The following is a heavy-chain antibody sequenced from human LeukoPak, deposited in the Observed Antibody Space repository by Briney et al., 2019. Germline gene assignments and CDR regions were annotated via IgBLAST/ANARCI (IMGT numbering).Heavy chain of an antibody. Sequence: GGSLRLSCVASGVTFTDYAMTWVRQPPGRRLEWVSTIPTTVGDTQYAASVKGRLTVSRDDSKGTLFLQMNRLRAEDTGVYYCAKRPYGSGGGHFDHWGQGTLAIVSS. CDR2: IPTTVGDT. CDR1: GVTFTDYA. J-gene: IGHJ4*02. D-gene: IGHD3-10*01. CDR3: AKRPYGSGGGHFDH. V-gene: IGHV3-23*01.